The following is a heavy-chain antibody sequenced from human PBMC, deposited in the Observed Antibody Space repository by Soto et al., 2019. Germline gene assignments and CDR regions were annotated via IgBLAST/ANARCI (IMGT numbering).Heavy chain of an antibody. J-gene: IGHJ4*02. V-gene: IGHV4-34*01. D-gene: IGHD3-10*01. CDR1: GGSFSGYY. Sequence: SETLSLTCAVYGGSFSGYYWSWIRQPPGKGLEWIGEINHSGSTNYNPSPKSRVTISVDTSKNQFSLKLSSVTAADTAVYYCARGRSLIILLWFGTPFDYWGQGTLVTVS. CDR2: INHSGST. CDR3: ARGRSLIILLWFGTPFDY.